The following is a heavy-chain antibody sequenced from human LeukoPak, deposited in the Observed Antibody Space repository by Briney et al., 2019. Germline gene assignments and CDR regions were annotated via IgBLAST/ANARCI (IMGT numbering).Heavy chain of an antibody. V-gene: IGHV4-39*07. CDR3: ADPRGPGSP. D-gene: IGHD1-26*01. J-gene: IGHJ5*02. Sequence: SETLSLTCTVSGGSISSSSYYWGWIRQPPGKGLEWIGEIYHSGSTNYNPSLKSRVTISVDKSKNQFSLKLSSVTAADTAVYYCADPRGPGSPWGQGTLVTVSS. CDR1: GGSISSSSYY. CDR2: IYHSGST.